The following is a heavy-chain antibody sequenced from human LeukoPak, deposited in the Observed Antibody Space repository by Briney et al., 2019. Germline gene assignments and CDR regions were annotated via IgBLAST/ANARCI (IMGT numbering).Heavy chain of an antibody. V-gene: IGHV4-59*08. Sequence: SETLSLTCTVSGGSISSYYWSWIRQPPGKGLEWIGYIYYSGSTNYNPSLKSRDTISVDTSKNQFSLKLSSVTAADTAVYYCARRSCSSTSCYNPEFDYWGQGTLVTVSS. CDR1: GGSISSYY. D-gene: IGHD2-2*01. CDR2: IYYSGST. J-gene: IGHJ4*02. CDR3: ARRSCSSTSCYNPEFDY.